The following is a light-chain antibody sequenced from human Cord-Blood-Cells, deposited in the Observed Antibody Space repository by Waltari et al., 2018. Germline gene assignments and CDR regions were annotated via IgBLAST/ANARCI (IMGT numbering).Light chain of an antibody. V-gene: IGLV2-23*01. Sequence: QSALTQPASVSGSPGPSITISCTGTSSDVGSYNLVSWYQQHPGKAPKLMIYEGSKRHSGVSNRFSGSKSGNMASLTISGLQAEDVADYYCCSYAGSSTWVFGGGTKLTVL. CDR3: CSYAGSSTWV. J-gene: IGLJ3*02. CDR1: SSDVGSYNL. CDR2: EGS.